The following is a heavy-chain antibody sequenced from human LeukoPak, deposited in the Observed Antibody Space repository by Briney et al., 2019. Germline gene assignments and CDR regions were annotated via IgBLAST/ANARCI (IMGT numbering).Heavy chain of an antibody. Sequence: ARGSLRLSCAASGFTVSDYAMHWVRQAPGKGLEYVSAISTEGRGTYYANSVKGRLTISRDNSKHTLYLQMGSLRVEDMAVYYCATYFDSSYGYWGQGTLVTVSS. CDR2: ISTEGRGT. J-gene: IGHJ4*02. CDR1: GFTVSDYA. D-gene: IGHD3-22*01. CDR3: ATYFDSSYGY. V-gene: IGHV3-64*01.